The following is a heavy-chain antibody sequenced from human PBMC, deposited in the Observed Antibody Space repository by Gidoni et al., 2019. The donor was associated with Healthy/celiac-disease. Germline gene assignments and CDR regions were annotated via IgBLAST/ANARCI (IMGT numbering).Heavy chain of an antibody. D-gene: IGHD3-10*01. CDR3: ARVFGFGELFPFDY. CDR2: ITAYNGNT. CDR1: GYTFTSYG. V-gene: IGHV1-18*01. J-gene: IGHJ4*02. Sequence: QVQLVQSGAEVKKPGASVKVPSKASGYTFTSYGISWVRQAPGQGLEWMGWITAYNGNTNYAQKLQGRVTITTDTSTSTAYMELRSLRSDDTAVYYCARVFGFGELFPFDYWGQGTLVTVSS.